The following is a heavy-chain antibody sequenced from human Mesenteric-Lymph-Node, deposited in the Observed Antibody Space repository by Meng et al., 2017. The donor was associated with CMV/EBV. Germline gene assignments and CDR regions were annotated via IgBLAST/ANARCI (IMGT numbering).Heavy chain of an antibody. CDR2: IRYDGSNE. D-gene: IGHD1-14*01. Sequence: GESLKISCAASGFIFSNYGMHWVRQAPGKGLEWVAFIRYDGSNEYYADSVKGRFTISRDNSKNTLSLQMNSLRADDTAVYYCARAGGGLAWGYWGQGTLVTVSS. J-gene: IGHJ4*02. CDR1: GFIFSNYG. CDR3: ARAGGGLAWGY. V-gene: IGHV3-30*02.